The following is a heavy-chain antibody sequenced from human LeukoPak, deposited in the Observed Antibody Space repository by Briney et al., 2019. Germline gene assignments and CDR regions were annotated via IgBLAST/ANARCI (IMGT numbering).Heavy chain of an antibody. V-gene: IGHV3-30-3*01. Sequence: PGGSLRLSCAASGFTFSSYAMHWVRQAPGKGLEWVAVTSYDGSNKYYADSVKGRFTISRDNSKNTLYLQMNSLRAEDTAVYYCARGHSSGWYNIDYWGQGTLVTVSS. CDR1: GFTFSSYA. CDR3: ARGHSSGWYNIDY. J-gene: IGHJ4*02. D-gene: IGHD6-19*01. CDR2: TSYDGSNK.